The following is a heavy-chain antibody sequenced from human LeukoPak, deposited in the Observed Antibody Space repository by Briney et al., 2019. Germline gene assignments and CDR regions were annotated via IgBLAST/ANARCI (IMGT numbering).Heavy chain of an antibody. CDR3: ARAEALKFRDFDY. CDR2: ISSSSSYI. Sequence: GGSLRLSCAASGFTFGSYSMNWVRQAPGKGLEWVSSISSSSSYIYYADSVKGRFTISRDNARNSLYLQMNSLRAEDTAIYYCARAEALKFRDFDYWGQGTLVTVSS. J-gene: IGHJ4*02. V-gene: IGHV3-21*01. CDR1: GFTFGSYS.